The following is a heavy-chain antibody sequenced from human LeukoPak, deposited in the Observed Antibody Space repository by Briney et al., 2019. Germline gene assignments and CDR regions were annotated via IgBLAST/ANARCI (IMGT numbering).Heavy chain of an antibody. D-gene: IGHD3-10*01. J-gene: IGHJ2*01. CDR1: GYTFTGYY. Sequence: GASVKVSRKASGYTFTGYYMHWVRQAPGQGLEWMGWINPNSGGTNYAQKFQGRATMTRDTSISTVYMELSRLRSDDTAVYYRARDSDGRLGYFDPWGRGTLVTVSS. CDR3: ARDSDGRLGYFDP. CDR2: INPNSGGT. V-gene: IGHV1-2*02.